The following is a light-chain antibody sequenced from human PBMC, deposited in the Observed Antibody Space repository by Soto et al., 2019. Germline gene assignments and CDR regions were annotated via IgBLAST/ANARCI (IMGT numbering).Light chain of an antibody. CDR3: QQYGSSPRT. V-gene: IGKV3-20*01. CDR1: QSVSSSY. Sequence: VFAECRGTQSLSPGERATLSCRASQSVSSSYLAWYQQKPGQAPRLLIYGASSRATGIPDRFSGSGSGTDFTLTISRLEPEDFAVYYCQQYGSSPRTFGQGTKVDIK. J-gene: IGKJ1*01. CDR2: GAS.